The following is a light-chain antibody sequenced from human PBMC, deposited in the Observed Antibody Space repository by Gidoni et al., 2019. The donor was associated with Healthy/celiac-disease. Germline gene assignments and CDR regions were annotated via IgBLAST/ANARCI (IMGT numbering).Light chain of an antibody. CDR2: GAS. CDR3: QQYGSSLCS. CDR1: QSVSSSY. Sequence: EIVLTQSPGTLSLSPGERATLSCRASQSVSSSYLAWYQQKPGQAPRLLIYGASSRATGIPDRFSGSGSGTDITLTISRLEPEDVAVYYCQQYGSSLCSFGQGTKLEIK. V-gene: IGKV3-20*01. J-gene: IGKJ2*04.